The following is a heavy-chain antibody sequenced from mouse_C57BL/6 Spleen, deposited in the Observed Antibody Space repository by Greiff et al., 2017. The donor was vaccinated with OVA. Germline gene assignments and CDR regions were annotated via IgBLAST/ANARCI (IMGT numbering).Heavy chain of an antibody. CDR1: GYTFTSYW. V-gene: IGHV1-50*01. Sequence: QVQLQQPGAELVKPGASVKLSCKASGYTFTSYWMQWVKQRPGQGLEWIGEIDPSDSYTNYNQKFKGKATLTVDTSSGTAYMQLSSLTSEDSAVYYCARLDWAFDYWGQGTTLTVSS. D-gene: IGHD4-1*01. CDR3: ARLDWAFDY. CDR2: IDPSDSYT. J-gene: IGHJ2*01.